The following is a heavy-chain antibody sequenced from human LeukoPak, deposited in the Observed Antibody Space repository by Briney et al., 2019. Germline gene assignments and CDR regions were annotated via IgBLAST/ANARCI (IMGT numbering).Heavy chain of an antibody. J-gene: IGHJ5*02. CDR3: ARGEPSSDGFDP. CDR2: ISAYNGNT. Sequence: ASVKASCNASGYTFTNYGITWVRQAPGQGLEWMGWISAYNGNTNYAQKLQGRVTMTTDTSTSTAYMELRRLRSDDTAVYYCARGEPSSDGFDPWGQGTLVTVSS. V-gene: IGHV1-18*01. D-gene: IGHD6-13*01. CDR1: GYTFTNYG.